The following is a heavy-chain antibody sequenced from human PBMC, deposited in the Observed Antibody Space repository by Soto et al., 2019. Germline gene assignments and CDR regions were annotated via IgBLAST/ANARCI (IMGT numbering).Heavy chain of an antibody. CDR2: IILPFGTP. D-gene: IGHD1-26*01. CDR1: GGTFSNYA. CDR3: ARGLGLYHFDY. V-gene: IGHV1-69*13. J-gene: IGHJ4*02. Sequence: ASVKVSCKASGGTFSNYAISWVRQAPGQGLEWMGGIILPFGTPNYAQKFQGRVTITADESMTTAYMELSGLRSEDTAVYYCARGLGLYHFDYWGQGTLVTVSS.